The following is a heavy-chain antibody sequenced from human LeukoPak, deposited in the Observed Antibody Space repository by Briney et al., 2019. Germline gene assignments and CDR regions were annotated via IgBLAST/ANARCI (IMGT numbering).Heavy chain of an antibody. V-gene: IGHV4-59*12. CDR3: ARASRLYCGPTSCFYEGFDY. CDR2: SSSSGST. Sequence: SETLSLTCNVFGDSMNNYYWSWIRQSPGKGLEWIGYSSSSGSTNYHPSLKSRVTISVDTSRNQFSLKVTSLTAADTALYYCARASRLYCGPTSCFYEGFDYWGQGTSVTVSS. CDR1: GDSMNNYY. D-gene: IGHD2-21*01. J-gene: IGHJ4*02.